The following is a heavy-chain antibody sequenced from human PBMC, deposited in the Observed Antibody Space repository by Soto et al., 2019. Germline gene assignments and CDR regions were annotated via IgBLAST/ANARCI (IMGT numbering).Heavy chain of an antibody. V-gene: IGHV3-30*03. CDR3: ARITWGRDHYYGMDV. Sequence: GGSLRLSCAASGFTFTSHAMHWVRQTPGKGLEWVAAISYDEIDKKYASSVKGRVTMTRDTSLGAAYMELTSLRPDDTALYYCARITWGRDHYYGMDVWGQGTTVTVSS. CDR2: ISYDEIDK. J-gene: IGHJ6*02. D-gene: IGHD1-26*01. CDR1: GFTFTSHA.